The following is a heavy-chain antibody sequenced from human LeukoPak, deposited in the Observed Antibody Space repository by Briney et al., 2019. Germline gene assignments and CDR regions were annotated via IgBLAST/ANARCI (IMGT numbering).Heavy chain of an antibody. D-gene: IGHD2-15*01. V-gene: IGHV3-21*01. J-gene: IGHJ4*02. CDR2: ISSSSSYI. CDR3: ARDVSEYPYPEVTLDY. CDR1: GFTFSSYS. Sequence: GGSLRLSCAASGFTFSSYSMNWVRQAPGKGLEWVSSISSSSSYIYYADSVKGRFTISRDNAKNSLFLQMSSLRAEDTAVYYCARDVSEYPYPEVTLDYWGQGTLVTVSS.